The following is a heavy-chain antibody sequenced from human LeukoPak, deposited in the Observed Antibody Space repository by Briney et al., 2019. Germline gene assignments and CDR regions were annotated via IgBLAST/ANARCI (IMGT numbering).Heavy chain of an antibody. CDR3: ARQAYQYYDFWSGYHDY. V-gene: IGHV3-74*01. J-gene: IGHJ4*02. CDR2: INSDGSST. Sequence: PGGSLRLSCAASGFTFSSYWMHWVRQAPGKGLVWVSRINSDGSSTSYADSVKGRFTIPRDNAKNTLYLQMNSLRAEDTAVYYCARQAYQYYDFWSGYHDYWGQGTLVTVSS. D-gene: IGHD3-3*01. CDR1: GFTFSSYW.